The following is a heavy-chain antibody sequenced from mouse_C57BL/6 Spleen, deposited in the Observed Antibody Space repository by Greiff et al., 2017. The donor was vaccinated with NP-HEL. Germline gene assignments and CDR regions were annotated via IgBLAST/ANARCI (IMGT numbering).Heavy chain of an antibody. V-gene: IGHV7-3*01. CDR3: ARLGWLLEGYAMDY. CDR1: GFTFTDYY. D-gene: IGHD2-3*01. CDR2: IRNKANGYTT. Sequence: EVHLVESGGGLVQPGGSLSLSCAASGFTFTDYYMSWVRQPPGKALEWLGFIRNKANGYTTEYSASVKGRFTISRDNSQSILYLQMNALRAEDSATYYCARLGWLLEGYAMDYWGQGTSVTVSS. J-gene: IGHJ4*01.